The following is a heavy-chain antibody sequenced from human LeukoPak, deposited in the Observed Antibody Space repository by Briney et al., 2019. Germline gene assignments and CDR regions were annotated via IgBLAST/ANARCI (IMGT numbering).Heavy chain of an antibody. Sequence: PGGSLRLSCAASGFTFRSCVMNWVRQAPGKGLEWVSYISRSGSTIYYADSVKGRFTISRDNAKNSLYLQMNSLRVEDTAVYYCAREEYNDYGGNNQFDYWGQGTLVTVSS. V-gene: IGHV3-48*03. CDR3: AREEYNDYGGNNQFDY. J-gene: IGHJ4*02. CDR1: GFTFRSCV. CDR2: ISRSGSTI. D-gene: IGHD4-23*01.